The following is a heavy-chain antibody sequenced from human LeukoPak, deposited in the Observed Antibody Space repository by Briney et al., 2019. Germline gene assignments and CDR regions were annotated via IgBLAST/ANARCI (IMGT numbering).Heavy chain of an antibody. V-gene: IGHV1-2*02. CDR3: AEAGSGSYYNSRRDYYGMDV. J-gene: IGHJ6*02. CDR2: INPNSGGT. Sequence: ASVKVSCKASGYTFTGYYMHWVRQAPGQGLEWMGWINPNSGGTNYAQKFQGRVTMTRDTSISTAYMELSRLRSDDTAVYYCAEAGSGSYYNSRRDYYGMDVWGQGTTVTVS. CDR1: GYTFTGYY. D-gene: IGHD3-10*01.